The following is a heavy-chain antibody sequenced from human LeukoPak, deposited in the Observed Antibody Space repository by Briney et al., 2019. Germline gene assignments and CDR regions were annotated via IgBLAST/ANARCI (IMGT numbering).Heavy chain of an antibody. CDR3: AKRPDGGGHFAY. CDR1: GFTFSSYA. J-gene: IGHJ4*02. D-gene: IGHD3-16*01. CDR2: ISGSGGST. Sequence: GGSLRLSCAASGFTFSSYAMSWVRQAPGKGLEWVSAISGSGGSTYYADSVKGRFTISRDNSKNTLYLQMNSLRAEDTAVYYGAKRPDGGGHFAYWGQETRVTVPS. V-gene: IGHV3-23*01.